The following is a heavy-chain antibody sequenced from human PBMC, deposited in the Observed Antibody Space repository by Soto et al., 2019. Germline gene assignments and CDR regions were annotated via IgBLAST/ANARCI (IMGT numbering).Heavy chain of an antibody. V-gene: IGHV4-34*01. CDR1: CGSFSGYY. Sequence: SSQTLRLTWAVECGSFSGYYGRWILQPPGKGLEWIGEINHSGSTNYNPSLKSRVTISVDTSKNQFSLKLSSVTAADTAVYYCAMVSSGSDYHRGDNCFEPWGQGTLVTVSS. J-gene: IGHJ5*02. D-gene: IGHD3-10*01. CDR2: INHSGST. CDR3: AMVSSGSDYHRGDNCFEP.